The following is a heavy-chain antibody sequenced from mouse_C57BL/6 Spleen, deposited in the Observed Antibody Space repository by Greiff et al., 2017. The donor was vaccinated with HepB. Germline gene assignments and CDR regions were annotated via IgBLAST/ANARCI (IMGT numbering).Heavy chain of an antibody. Sequence: EVQLVESEGGLVQPGSSMKLSCTASGFTFSDYYMAWVRQVPEKGLEWVATINCDGSSTYYLDSLKSRFTLSRGNAENILYLQMSSLKSEDTATYYCAAEGYEADDWGQGTTLTVSS. CDR3: AAEGYEADD. CDR2: INCDGSST. V-gene: IGHV5-16*01. D-gene: IGHD2-2*01. J-gene: IGHJ2*01. CDR1: GFTFSDYY.